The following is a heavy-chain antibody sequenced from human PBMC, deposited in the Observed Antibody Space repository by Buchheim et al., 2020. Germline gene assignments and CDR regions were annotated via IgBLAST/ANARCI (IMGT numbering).Heavy chain of an antibody. J-gene: IGHJ5*02. V-gene: IGHV4-30-4*01. CDR3: ARVFYCSSTSCYYFDP. CDR1: GGSISSGDYY. CDR2: IYHSGRT. D-gene: IGHD2-2*01. Sequence: QVQLQESGPGLVKPSQTLSLTCTVSGGSISSGDYYWIWIRQPPGKGLEWIGHIYHSGRTHDNPSLRSRLMIFVDTSKNQFSLKLRSVTAADTALYYCARVFYCSSTSCYYFDPWGQGTL.